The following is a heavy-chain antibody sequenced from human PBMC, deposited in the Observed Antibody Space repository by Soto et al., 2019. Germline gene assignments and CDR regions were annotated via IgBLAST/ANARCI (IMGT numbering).Heavy chain of an antibody. CDR1: GYTFTSYY. Sequence: ASVKVSCKASGYTFTSYYMHWVRQAPGQGLEWMGIINPSGGSTSYAQKFQGRVTMTRDTSTSTVYMELSSLRSEDTAVYHCARGRYYDFWSGYLDYYYYGMDVWGQGTTVTVS. J-gene: IGHJ6*02. CDR2: INPSGGST. CDR3: ARGRYYDFWSGYLDYYYYGMDV. V-gene: IGHV1-46*01. D-gene: IGHD3-3*01.